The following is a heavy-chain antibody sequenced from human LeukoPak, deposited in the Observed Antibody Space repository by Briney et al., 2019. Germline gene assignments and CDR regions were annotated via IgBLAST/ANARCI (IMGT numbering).Heavy chain of an antibody. V-gene: IGHV4-31*02. J-gene: IGHJ5*02. CDR1: XXXGXFY. CDR3: ARSRGSSGFS. D-gene: IGHD3-22*01. CDR2: IFYTGNT. Sequence: XXXGXFYWSWXRQHXGTGLEYIGYIFYTGNTNYNPSLKSRVTISLDTSKNQFSLKLNSVTAADTAVYYCARSRGSSGFSWGQGTLVTVSS.